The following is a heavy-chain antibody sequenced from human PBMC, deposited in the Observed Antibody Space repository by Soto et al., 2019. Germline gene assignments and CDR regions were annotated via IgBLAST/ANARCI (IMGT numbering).Heavy chain of an antibody. J-gene: IGHJ3*02. CDR2: INAGNGNT. D-gene: IGHD3-3*01. CDR3: ARGGAILEWFPHLDAFDI. V-gene: IGHV1-3*01. CDR1: GYTFTSYA. Sequence: QVPLVQSGAEVKKPGASVKVSCKASGYTFTSYAMHWVRQAPGQRLEWMGWINAGNGNTKYSQKFQGRVTITRDTSAITAYMELSILRSEDTAVYYCARGGAILEWFPHLDAFDIWGQGTMVTVSS.